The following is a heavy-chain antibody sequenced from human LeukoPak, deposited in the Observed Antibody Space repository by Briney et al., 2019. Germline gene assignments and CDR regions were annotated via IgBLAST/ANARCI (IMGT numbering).Heavy chain of an antibody. J-gene: IGHJ5*02. V-gene: IGHV4-38-2*02. CDR3: ARAMT. CDR1: GYSISSGYY. CDR2: IYHSGST. Sequence: SETLSLTCTVSGYSISSGYYWGWIRQPPGKGLEWIGSIYHSGSTYYNPSLKSRVTISVDTSKNQFSLRLSSVTAADTAVYYCARAMTWGQGTLVSVSS.